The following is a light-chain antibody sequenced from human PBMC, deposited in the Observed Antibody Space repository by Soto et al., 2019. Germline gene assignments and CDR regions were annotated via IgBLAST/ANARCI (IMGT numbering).Light chain of an antibody. CDR2: DAS. CDR3: QQYDSLPHT. Sequence: DIQMTQSPSTLSASLGDRVTITCRASQSISDYLAWYQQNPGKAPNLLVYDASSLESGVPSRLSGSGSGTEFTLTITSLQPDDFATYYGQQYDSLPHTFGQGTKLDIK. J-gene: IGKJ2*01. CDR1: QSISDY. V-gene: IGKV1-5*01.